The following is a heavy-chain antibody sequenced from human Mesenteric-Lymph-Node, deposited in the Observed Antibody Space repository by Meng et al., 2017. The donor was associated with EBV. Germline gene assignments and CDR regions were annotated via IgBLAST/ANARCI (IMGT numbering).Heavy chain of an antibody. CDR3: TYRQDITVDYMDY. D-gene: IGHD5-12*01. CDR1: GFSLSPSGVG. J-gene: IGHJ4*01. V-gene: IGHV2-5*02. CDR2: IYWDDDK. Sequence: QITLKESGPTLVKPTQTLTLTCDFSGFSLSPSGVGVGWIRQPPGKALEWLALIYWDDDKRYSPSLESRLTITKDTSKNEVVLVMTNMDPVDTGTYFCTYRQDITVDYMDYWGHGTLVTGSS.